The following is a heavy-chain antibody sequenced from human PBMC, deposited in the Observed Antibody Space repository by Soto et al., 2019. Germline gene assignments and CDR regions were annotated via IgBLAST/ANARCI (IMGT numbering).Heavy chain of an antibody. Sequence: EVQLVESGGGLVQPGGSLRLSCAGSGFTFSSYSMNWVRQAPGKGLEWVSYISSSSTIYYADSVKGRFTISRDNAKNSLYLQMNSLRAEDTAVYYCARGDLGFCSSTSCYSYWGQGTLVTVSS. CDR2: ISSSSTI. D-gene: IGHD2-2*01. V-gene: IGHV3-48*01. CDR3: ARGDLGFCSSTSCYSY. CDR1: GFTFSSYS. J-gene: IGHJ4*02.